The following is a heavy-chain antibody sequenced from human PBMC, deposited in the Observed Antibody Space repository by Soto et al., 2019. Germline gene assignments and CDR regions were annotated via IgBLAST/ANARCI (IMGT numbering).Heavy chain of an antibody. J-gene: IGHJ6*02. Sequence: ASVKVSCKASGYTFTSYYMHWVRQAPGQGLEWMGIINPSGGSTSYAQKFQGRVTMTRDTSTSTVYMELSSLRSEDTAVYYCAAGYVVAVAGKGYYYNGMDVWGQGTTVTVSS. CDR2: INPSGGST. V-gene: IGHV1-46*01. CDR1: GYTFTSYY. D-gene: IGHD6-19*01. CDR3: AAGYVVAVAGKGYYYNGMDV.